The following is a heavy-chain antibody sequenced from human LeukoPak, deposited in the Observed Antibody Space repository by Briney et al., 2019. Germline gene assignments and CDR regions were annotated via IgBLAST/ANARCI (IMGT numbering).Heavy chain of an antibody. D-gene: IGHD2-2*01. CDR2: IDPSDYYT. V-gene: IGHV5-10-1*01. J-gene: IGHJ5*02. CDR3: ARNPIVVVPAAIPDVDP. Sequence: TGESLKISCKGSGYSFTSYWISWVRQMPGKGLEWMGRIDPSDYYTNYSPSFQGHVTISADKSISTAYLQWSSLKASDTAMYYCARNPIVVVPAAIPDVDPWGQGTLVTVSS. CDR1: GYSFTSYW.